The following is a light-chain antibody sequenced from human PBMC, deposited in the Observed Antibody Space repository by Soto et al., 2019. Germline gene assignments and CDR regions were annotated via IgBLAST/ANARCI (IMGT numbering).Light chain of an antibody. Sequence: PGDIATLSCRASQSVSSSHLAWYQHKPGQAPRLLIYQTSIRAAGIPARFSASGTGTDFTLTISDVQPEDFAVYYCHQRQSWPRTFGQGTKVDIK. J-gene: IGKJ1*01. CDR2: QTS. CDR1: QSVSSSH. V-gene: IGKV3-11*01. CDR3: HQRQSWPRT.